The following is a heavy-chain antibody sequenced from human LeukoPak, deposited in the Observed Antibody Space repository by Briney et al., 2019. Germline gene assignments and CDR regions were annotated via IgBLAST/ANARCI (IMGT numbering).Heavy chain of an antibody. CDR1: GFTFSSYA. D-gene: IGHD6-19*01. CDR3: ARDGSSGWYGNC. CDR2: ISGSGGST. Sequence: PGGSLRLSCAASGFTFSSYAMSWVRQAPGKGLEWVSAISGSGGSTYYADSVKGRFTISRDNSKNTLYLQMNSLRAEDTAVYYCARDGSSGWYGNCWGQGTLVTVSS. J-gene: IGHJ4*02. V-gene: IGHV3-23*01.